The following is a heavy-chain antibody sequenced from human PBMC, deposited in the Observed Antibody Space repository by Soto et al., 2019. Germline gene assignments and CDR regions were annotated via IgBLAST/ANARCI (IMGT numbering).Heavy chain of an antibody. CDR1: GFTFSTHT. Sequence: EVQLLESGGSLVQPGGSLRLSGVASGFTFSTHTMNWVRQAPGNGLEWVSRLTADSDDTSYADSRKGRFPISRVNSNNTLYLQMTSLRAEDTAIYYCAKGLDRASLDFWGQGALVTVSS. V-gene: IGHV3-23*01. CDR3: AKGLDRASLDF. J-gene: IGHJ4*02. CDR2: LTADSDDT. D-gene: IGHD1-1*01.